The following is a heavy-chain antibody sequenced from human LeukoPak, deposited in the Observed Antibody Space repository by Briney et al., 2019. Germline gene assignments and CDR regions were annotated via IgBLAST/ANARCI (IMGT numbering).Heavy chain of an antibody. J-gene: IGHJ3*02. V-gene: IGHV2-70*11. Sequence: SGPTLVNPTQTLTLTCTFSGFSLSTSGMCVSWIRQPPGKALEWLARIDWDDDKYYSTSLKTRLTISKDTSKNQVVLTMTNMDPVDTATYYCARALFTIPTIAAAGTGQIDAFDIWGQGTMVTVSS. D-gene: IGHD6-13*01. CDR2: IDWDDDK. CDR3: ARALFTIPTIAAAGTGQIDAFDI. CDR1: GFSLSTSGMC.